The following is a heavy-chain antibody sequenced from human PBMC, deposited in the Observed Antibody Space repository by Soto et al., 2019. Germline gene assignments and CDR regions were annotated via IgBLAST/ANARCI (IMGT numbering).Heavy chain of an antibody. CDR2: ISGSGGST. Sequence: EVQLLESGGGLVQPGGSLRLSCAASGFTFSSYAMSWVRQAPGKGLEWVSAISGSGGSTYYADSVKGRFTISRDNSKNTLYLQMNSLTAADTAVYYCAANRGYNYYYGMDVWGPGTTGTVS. CDR1: GFTFSSYA. CDR3: AANRGYNYYYGMDV. D-gene: IGHD3-22*01. J-gene: IGHJ6*02. V-gene: IGHV3-23*01.